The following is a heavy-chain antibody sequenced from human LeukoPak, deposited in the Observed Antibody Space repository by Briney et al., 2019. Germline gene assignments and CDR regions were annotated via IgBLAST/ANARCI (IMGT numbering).Heavy chain of an antibody. Sequence: PGRSLRLSCAAPGFTFRTYTMHWVRQAPGKGLEWVASISYDGYYKYYAESVKGPFIISRDNSKNTLYLQINSLRADDTAVYYCASAGAVTDSFVHWGEGTLVIVSS. V-gene: IGHV3-30-3*01. CDR3: ASAGAVTDSFVH. J-gene: IGHJ5*02. CDR2: ISYDGYYK. CDR1: GFTFRTYT. D-gene: IGHD4-23*01.